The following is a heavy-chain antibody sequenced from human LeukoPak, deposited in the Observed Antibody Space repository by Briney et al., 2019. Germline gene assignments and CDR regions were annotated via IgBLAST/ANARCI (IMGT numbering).Heavy chain of an antibody. D-gene: IGHD3-22*01. V-gene: IGHV4-59*01. CDR2: IYYSGST. CDR1: GGSISSYY. Sequence: SETLSLTCTVSGGSISSYYWSWIRQPPGKGLEWIGYIYYSGSTNYNPSLKSRVTISVDTSKNQFSLKLSSVTAADTAVYYCARDTPLWYYYDSSGYLIRASDIWGQGTMVTVSS. J-gene: IGHJ3*02. CDR3: ARDTPLWYYYDSSGYLIRASDI.